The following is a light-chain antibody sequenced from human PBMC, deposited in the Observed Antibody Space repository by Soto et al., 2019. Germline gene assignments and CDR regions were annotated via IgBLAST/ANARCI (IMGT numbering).Light chain of an antibody. CDR1: QSISSW. J-gene: IGKJ2*01. Sequence: DIQMTQSLSTLSASVGDRVTITCRASQSISSWLAWYQQKPGKVPKLLIYMASSLESVVPSRFSGSGSGTELTLTISSLQPDDFATYYCQQYNSYPFTFGQGTKVDI. CDR3: QQYNSYPFT. CDR2: MAS. V-gene: IGKV1-5*03.